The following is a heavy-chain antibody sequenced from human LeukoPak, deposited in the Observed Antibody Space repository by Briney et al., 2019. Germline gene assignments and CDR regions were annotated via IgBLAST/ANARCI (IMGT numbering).Heavy chain of an antibody. J-gene: IGHJ3*02. CDR1: GLTFSSYW. D-gene: IGHD3-10*01. CDR2: IKQDGSEK. CDR3: ARGSKLLWFGGHDAFDI. Sequence: GGSLRLSCAASGLTFSSYWMSWVRQAPGKGLEWVANIKQDGSEKYYVDSVKGRFTISRDNAKNSLYLQMNSLRAEDTAVYYCARGSKLLWFGGHDAFDIWGQGTMVTVSS. V-gene: IGHV3-7*01.